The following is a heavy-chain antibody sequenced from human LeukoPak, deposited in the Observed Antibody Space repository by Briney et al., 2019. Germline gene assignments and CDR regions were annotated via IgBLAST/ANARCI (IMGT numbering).Heavy chain of an antibody. V-gene: IGHV3-13*01. Sequence: GGSLRLSCAASGFTFSSYDMHWVRQATGKGLEWVSAIGTAGDTYYPDSVKGRFTISRDISTDTLWLQMDSLRTEDTAVYYCAKGPLRGTAAAIDYWGQGTLVTVSS. J-gene: IGHJ4*02. CDR1: GFTFSSYD. CDR3: AKGPLRGTAAAIDY. D-gene: IGHD2-2*01. CDR2: IGTAGDT.